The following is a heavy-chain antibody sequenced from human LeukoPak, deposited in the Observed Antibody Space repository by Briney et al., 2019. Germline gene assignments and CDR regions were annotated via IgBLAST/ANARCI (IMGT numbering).Heavy chain of an antibody. CDR2: ISSGGITI. J-gene: IGHJ4*02. V-gene: IGHV3-11*01. CDR3: ATGYSSGWY. Sequence: GGSLRLSCATSGSTFSDYYMSWVRQAPGKGLEWVSFISSGGITIYYADSVKGRFTISRDNAKNSLYLQMNSLRAEDTAVYYCATGYSSGWYWGQGTLVTVSS. D-gene: IGHD6-19*01. CDR1: GSTFSDYY.